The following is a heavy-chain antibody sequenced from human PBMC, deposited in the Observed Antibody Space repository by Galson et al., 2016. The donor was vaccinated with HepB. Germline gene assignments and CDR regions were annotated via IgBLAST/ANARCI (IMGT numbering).Heavy chain of an antibody. J-gene: IGHJ4*02. Sequence: SLRLSCAASGFNFNDYAMHWVRQAPGKGLAWVSGISWNGETTVHADSVEGRFTISRDNARDSLSPQIVSLTTDDTAFYYCAKHARINSNAHPLDYFFDSWGQGTPVTVAS. V-gene: IGHV3-9*01. D-gene: IGHD5-12*01. CDR2: ISWNGETT. CDR3: AKHARINSNAHPLDYFFDS. CDR1: GFNFNDYA.